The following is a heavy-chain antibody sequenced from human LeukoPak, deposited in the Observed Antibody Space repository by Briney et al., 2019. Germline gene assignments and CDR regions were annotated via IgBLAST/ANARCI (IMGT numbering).Heavy chain of an antibody. CDR2: IYDSGST. D-gene: IGHD2-15*01. CDR1: GASIRSGDYY. Sequence: SETLSLTCTVSGASIRSGDYYWSWIRQPPGKGLEWIGYIYDSGSTCYNPSLKSRITISVDTSENRFSLKLSSVTATDTAVYYCARDCSGGSCYGAFDIWGQGTMVTVSS. CDR3: ARDCSGGSCYGAFDI. V-gene: IGHV4-30-4*01. J-gene: IGHJ3*02.